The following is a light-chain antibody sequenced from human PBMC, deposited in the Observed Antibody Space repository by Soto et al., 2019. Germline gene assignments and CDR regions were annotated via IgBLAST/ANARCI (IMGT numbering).Light chain of an antibody. CDR3: QQLRMYPST. Sequence: DSQMTGSPSTLSASVGYRVTITFRASQGIRSELGWYQQKPGKAPNLLIYAASTLQGGVPSRFSGSGSGTDFALTITSLQAEDFATYYCQQLRMYPSTFGGGTKVDIK. J-gene: IGKJ4*01. V-gene: IGKV1-17*01. CDR2: AAS. CDR1: QGIRSE.